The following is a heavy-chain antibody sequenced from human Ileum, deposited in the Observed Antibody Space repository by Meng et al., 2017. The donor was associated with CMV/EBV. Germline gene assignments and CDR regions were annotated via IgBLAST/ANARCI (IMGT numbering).Heavy chain of an antibody. D-gene: IGHD1-1*01. V-gene: IGHV5-51*01. CDR1: GDSFTRYW. J-gene: IGHJ4*02. Sequence: GESLKISCKCSGDSFTRYWIGWVRQMPGKGLEWMAIIHPGDSDTRYSPSFQGQVTISADKSITTVYLQWSSLKASDTAMYYCARHDWNTGDHWGQGTLVTVSS. CDR3: ARHDWNTGDH. CDR2: IHPGDSDT.